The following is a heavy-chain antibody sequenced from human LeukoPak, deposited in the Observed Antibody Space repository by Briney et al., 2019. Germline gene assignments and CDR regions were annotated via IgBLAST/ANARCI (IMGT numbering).Heavy chain of an antibody. D-gene: IGHD5-12*01. J-gene: IGHJ4*02. CDR3: ARREIVATIDY. V-gene: IGHV4-39*01. CDR2: IHYSGRT. CDR1: GGSISSSNYY. Sequence: SETLSHTCSVSGGSISSSNYYWAWIRQPPGKGLEWIGSIHYSGRTFYNPSLKSRVTISADTSKNQFSLKLSSVTAADTAVFYCARREIVATIDYWGQGTLVTVSS.